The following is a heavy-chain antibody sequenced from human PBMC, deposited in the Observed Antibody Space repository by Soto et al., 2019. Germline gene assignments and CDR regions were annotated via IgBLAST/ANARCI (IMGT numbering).Heavy chain of an antibody. D-gene: IGHD2-15*01. Sequence: PGESLKISCEGSGYRFSTWWIGWVRQMPGKGLELIGIIYPGDSDTRYSPTFQGHVTISADTSITTAYLQWSSLKESDTAMYYCARSTYSWLTSVDGYFDYWGQGTEVTVSS. CDR3: ARSTYSWLTSVDGYFDY. CDR1: GYRFSTWW. CDR2: IYPGDSDT. J-gene: IGHJ4*02. V-gene: IGHV5-51*01.